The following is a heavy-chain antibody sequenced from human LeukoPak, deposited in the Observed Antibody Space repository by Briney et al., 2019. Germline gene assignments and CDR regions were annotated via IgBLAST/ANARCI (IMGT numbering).Heavy chain of an antibody. CDR2: ILGSSSYR. V-gene: IGHV3-11*03. Sequence: GGSLRLSCAASGFNFSDHHMAWIRQAPGKGLEWISYILGSSSYRNSADSVKGRFTISRDNSKNTLYLQMNSLRAEDTAVYYCAKCRLIYGGYSDYWGQGTLVTVSS. CDR3: AKCRLIYGGYSDY. J-gene: IGHJ4*02. D-gene: IGHD4-23*01. CDR1: GFNFSDHH.